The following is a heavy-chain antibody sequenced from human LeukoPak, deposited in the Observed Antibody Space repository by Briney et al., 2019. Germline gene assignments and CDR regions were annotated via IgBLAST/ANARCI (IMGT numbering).Heavy chain of an antibody. J-gene: IGHJ4*02. CDR1: AFTFSSYS. V-gene: IGHV3-21*01. D-gene: IGHD2-15*01. CDR2: ISSSSSYI. CDR3: ARDGDGGSDY. Sequence: AGSLTLSCAASAFTFSSYSMNWVRQAPGKGREWVSSISSSSSYIYYTDSVKGRFTISRDNAENSLYLEMNSRRGEATAVYCCARDGDGGSDYWGQGTLVTVSS.